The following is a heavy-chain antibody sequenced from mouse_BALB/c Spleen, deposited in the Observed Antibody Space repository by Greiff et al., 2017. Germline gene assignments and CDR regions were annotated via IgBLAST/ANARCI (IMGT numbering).Heavy chain of an antibody. V-gene: IGHV1-4*01. CDR1: GYTFTSYT. D-gene: IGHD2-1*01. Sequence: VQRVESGAELARPGASVKMSCKASGYTFTSYTMHWVKQRPGQGLEWIGYINPSSGYTNYNQKFKDKATLTADKSSSTAYMQLSSLTSEDSAVYYCARSDPYGNYAMDYWGQGTSVTVSS. J-gene: IGHJ4*01. CDR2: INPSSGYT. CDR3: ARSDPYGNYAMDY.